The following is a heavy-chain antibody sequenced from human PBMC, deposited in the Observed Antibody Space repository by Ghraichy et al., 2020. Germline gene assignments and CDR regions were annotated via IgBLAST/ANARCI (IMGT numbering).Heavy chain of an antibody. V-gene: IGHV4-34*01. D-gene: IGHD3-22*01. CDR3: ARRQPEEGRRYYYDSSGYDY. Sequence: SETLSLTCAVYGGSFSGYYWSWIRQPPGKGLEWIGEINHSGSTNYNPSLKSRVTISVDTSKNQFSLKLSSVTAADTAVYYCARRQPEEGRRYYYDSSGYDYWGQGTLVTVSS. J-gene: IGHJ4*02. CDR1: GGSFSGYY. CDR2: INHSGST.